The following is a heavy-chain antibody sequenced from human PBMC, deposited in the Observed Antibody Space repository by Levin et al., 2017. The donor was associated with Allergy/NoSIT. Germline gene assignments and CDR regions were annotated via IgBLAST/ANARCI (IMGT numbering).Heavy chain of an antibody. J-gene: IGHJ4*02. Sequence: SVKVSCKASGGTFSSYTISWVRQAPGQGLEWMGRIIPILGIANYAQKFQGRVTITADKSTSTAYMELSSLRSEDTAVYYCARALVKGGHYGSGSYSYWGQGTLVTVSS. CDR2: IIPILGIA. D-gene: IGHD3-10*01. CDR3: ARALVKGGHYGSGSYSY. CDR1: GGTFSSYT. V-gene: IGHV1-69*02.